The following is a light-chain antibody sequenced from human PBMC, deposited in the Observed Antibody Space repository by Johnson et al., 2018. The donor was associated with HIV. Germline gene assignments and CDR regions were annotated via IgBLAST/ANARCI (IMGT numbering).Light chain of an antibody. J-gene: IGLJ1*01. CDR2: EDT. CDR3: ETWDSSLSAFYV. Sequence: SVLTQPPSVSAAPGQKVSISCSGSSSNIGDNYVSWYQQVPGTAPKLLIYEDTKRPSGIPDRFSGSKSGTSATLAITGLQTWDEADYYCETWDSSLSAFYVFGAGTKVTVL. V-gene: IGLV1-51*02. CDR1: SSNIGDNY.